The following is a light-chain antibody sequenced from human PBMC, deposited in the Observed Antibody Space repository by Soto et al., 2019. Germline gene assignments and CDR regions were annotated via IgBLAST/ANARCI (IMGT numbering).Light chain of an antibody. CDR1: QSISSY. Sequence: DIQMTQNPSSLYASAGDRVTITCRASQSISSYLNWYQQQPGKAPKLLISTASLLESGVPSRFRGSGSGTHFTLTISSLQPEDYATYYCQQSYSTPQTFAQGTKVDIK. CDR2: TAS. V-gene: IGKV1-39*01. CDR3: QQSYSTPQT. J-gene: IGKJ1*01.